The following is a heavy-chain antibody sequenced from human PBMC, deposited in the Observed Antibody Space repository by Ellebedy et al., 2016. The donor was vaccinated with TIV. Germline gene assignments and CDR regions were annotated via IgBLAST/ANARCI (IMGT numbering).Heavy chain of an antibody. D-gene: IGHD3-16*02. J-gene: IGHJ4*02. Sequence: PGGSLRLSCAASGFTFDDYAMHWVRQAPGKGLEWVSLISGDGGSTYYADSVKGRFTISRDNSKNSLYLQMNSLRAEDTAVYYCAEGAFIGRTWGQGTLVTVSS. CDR2: ISGDGGST. CDR1: GFTFDDYA. CDR3: AEGAFIGRT. V-gene: IGHV3-43*02.